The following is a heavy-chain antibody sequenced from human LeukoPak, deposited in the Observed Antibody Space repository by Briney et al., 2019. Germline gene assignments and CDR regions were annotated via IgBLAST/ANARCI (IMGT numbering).Heavy chain of an antibody. CDR1: GGSISSYY. V-gene: IGHV4-59*12. J-gene: IGHJ4*02. CDR3: ARSSDYGGFDY. D-gene: IGHD4-23*01. CDR2: IYYSGST. Sequence: SETLSLTCTVSGGSISSYYWSWIRQPPGKGLEWIGYIYYSGSTNYNPSLKSRVTMSVDTSKNQFSLKVSSVTAADTAVYYCARSSDYGGFDYWGQGTLVTVSS.